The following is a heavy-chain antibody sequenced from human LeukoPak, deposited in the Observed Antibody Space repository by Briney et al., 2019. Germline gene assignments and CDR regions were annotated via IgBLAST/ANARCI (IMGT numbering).Heavy chain of an antibody. CDR1: SGSINSYY. V-gene: IGHV4-4*07. J-gene: IGHJ4*02. D-gene: IGHD3-10*01. CDR3: ARGRYGSGSYYTIDY. CDR2: IYTSGST. Sequence: SSETLSLTCTVSSGSINSYYWSWIRQPAGKGLEWIGRIYTSGSTNYNPSLKSRVTMSVDTSKNQFSLKLSSVTAADTAVYYCARGRYGSGSYYTIDYWGQGTLVTVSS.